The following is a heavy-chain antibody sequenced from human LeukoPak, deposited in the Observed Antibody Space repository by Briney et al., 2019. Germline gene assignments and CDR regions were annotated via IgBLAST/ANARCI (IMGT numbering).Heavy chain of an antibody. CDR3: ARVSCYYDSSGYSHP. CDR2: IIPIFGTA. J-gene: IGHJ5*02. V-gene: IGHV1-69*13. Sequence: SVKVSCKASGGTFSSYAISWVRQAPGQGLEWMGGIIPIFGTANYAQKFQGRVTITADESTSTAYMELSSLRSEDTAVYYCARVSCYYDSSGYSHPWGQGTLVTVSS. D-gene: IGHD3-22*01. CDR1: GGTFSSYA.